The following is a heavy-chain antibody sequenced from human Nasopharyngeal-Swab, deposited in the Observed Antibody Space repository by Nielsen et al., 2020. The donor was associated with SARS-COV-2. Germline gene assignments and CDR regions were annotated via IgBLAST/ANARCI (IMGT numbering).Heavy chain of an antibody. J-gene: IGHJ4*02. CDR3: ASLRADTPDFAY. D-gene: IGHD2-15*01. Sequence: GESLKISCAASGFTFSSYAMHWVRQAPGKGLEWVAVISYDGSNKYYADSVKGRFTISRDNSKNTLYLQMKSLRADDTGVYYCASLRADTPDFAYLGQGTLVTVSS. CDR2: ISYDGSNK. V-gene: IGHV3-30-3*01. CDR1: GFTFSSYA.